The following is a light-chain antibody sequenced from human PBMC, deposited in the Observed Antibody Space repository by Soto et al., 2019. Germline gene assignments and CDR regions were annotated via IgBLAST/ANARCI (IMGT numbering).Light chain of an antibody. CDR1: RSNIGTNY. J-gene: IGLJ3*02. Sequence: QSVLTQPASASGTPGQTVTISCSGSRSNIGTNYVHWYQQLTGTTAKLLIYSNSHRPSWVPDRFSGSTSGTSASLAISGLRSADEADYYCGAWDESMSGPVFGGGTKLTVL. CDR2: SNS. V-gene: IGLV1-47*02. CDR3: GAWDESMSGPV.